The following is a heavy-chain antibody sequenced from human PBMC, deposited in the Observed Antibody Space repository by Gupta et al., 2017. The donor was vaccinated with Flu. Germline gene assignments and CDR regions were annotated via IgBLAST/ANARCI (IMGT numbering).Heavy chain of an antibody. CDR1: GLKFDNFV. V-gene: IGHV3-9*01. D-gene: IGHD4-23*01. J-gene: IGHJ2*01. Sequence: EVQLVESGGGLAQRVGSLRLSCAVSGLKFDNFVIHWVRQAPGKGLEWVSGISWNSVNTGYADSVKGRFTISRDNAKNALSLQMNNLRPEDTAFYYCAKDGVPRGNSLHWYFDLWGRGTLVTVSS. CDR3: AKDGVPRGNSLHWYFDL. CDR2: ISWNSVNT.